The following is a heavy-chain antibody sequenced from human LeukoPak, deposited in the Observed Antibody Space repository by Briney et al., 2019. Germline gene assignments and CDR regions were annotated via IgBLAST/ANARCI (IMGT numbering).Heavy chain of an antibody. CDR1: GYTFTGYY. V-gene: IGHV1-2*02. D-gene: IGHD4-23*01. Sequence: ASVKVSCKASGYTFTGYYMHWVRQAPGQGLEWMGWINPHSGGTNYAQKFQGRVTMTRDMPTSTVYMELSSLRSEDTAVYYCARDVGRTVVTPAYYLDYWGQGTLVTVSS. CDR2: INPHSGGT. J-gene: IGHJ4*02. CDR3: ARDVGRTVVTPAYYLDY.